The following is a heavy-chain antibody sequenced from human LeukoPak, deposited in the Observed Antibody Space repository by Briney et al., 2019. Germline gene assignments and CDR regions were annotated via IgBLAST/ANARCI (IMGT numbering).Heavy chain of an antibody. Sequence: ASVKVSCKASGYTFTDYYMHWARQAPGQGLEWMGWINPHSGGTNFAQNFQDRVTMTRDTSISTAYMELSRLRSDDTAVYYCAREMTTELLGCFDPWGQGTLVTVSS. V-gene: IGHV1-2*02. CDR3: AREMTTELLGCFDP. CDR1: GYTFTDYY. J-gene: IGHJ5*02. D-gene: IGHD4-17*01. CDR2: INPHSGGT.